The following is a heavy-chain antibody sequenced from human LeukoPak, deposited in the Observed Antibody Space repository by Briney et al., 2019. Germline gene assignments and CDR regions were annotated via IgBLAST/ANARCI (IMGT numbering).Heavy chain of an antibody. CDR3: ARVGYSYVINDWSRTGLGAYPTKYYYHLDV. V-gene: IGHV4-39*07. CDR2: IYDSQST. Sequence: SETLSLTCTVSGGPISSDNYYWGWLRQTPGKGLDWFGSIYDSQSTNYNPTLKSRVTISVYTSKNQLSLNLSSVTAADTAVYFCARVGYSYVINDWSRTGLGAYPTKYYYHLDVWGKGTTVTVSS. J-gene: IGHJ6*03. CDR1: GGPISSDNYY. D-gene: IGHD5-18*01.